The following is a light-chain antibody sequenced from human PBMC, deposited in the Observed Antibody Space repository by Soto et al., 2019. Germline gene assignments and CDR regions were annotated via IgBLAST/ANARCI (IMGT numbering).Light chain of an antibody. V-gene: IGKV1-5*01. CDR1: QSITRY. J-gene: IGKJ4*01. CDR2: DAS. Sequence: IKMTQSPSSLSATDGDRVNITCRASQSITRYLNWYQQKPGKAPKLLIYDASSLQSGVPSRFRGSTSGTEFTLTISSLQPDDFATYYCQQYNSYSRSFGGGTKVDI. CDR3: QQYNSYSRS.